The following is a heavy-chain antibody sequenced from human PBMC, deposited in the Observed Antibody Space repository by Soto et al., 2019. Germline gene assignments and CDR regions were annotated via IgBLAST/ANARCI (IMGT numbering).Heavy chain of an antibody. CDR3: AKDTYYYDSTGYYVFDD. CDR2: ISYDGSNK. CDR1: GFTFSTYG. D-gene: IGHD3-22*01. V-gene: IGHV3-30*18. Sequence: QVQLVESGGGVVQPGRSLRLSCAASGFTFSTYGMHWVRQAPGKGLEWVAGISYDGSNKHYADSVKGRLTISRDNSKNTLYLQMSSLRDEDTAVYYCAKDTYYYDSTGYYVFDDWGQGTLVTVSS. J-gene: IGHJ4*02.